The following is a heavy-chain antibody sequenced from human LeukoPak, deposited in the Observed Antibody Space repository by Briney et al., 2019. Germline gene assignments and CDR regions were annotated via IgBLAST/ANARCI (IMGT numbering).Heavy chain of an antibody. D-gene: IGHD2-2*01. V-gene: IGHV1-69*13. Sequence: SVKVSFKASGGTFSSYAISWVRQAPGQGLEWMGGIIPIFGTENYAQKFQGRVTITADESTSAAYMELSSLISEDTAVYYCARGDCSSTSCFPNYWGQGTPVTVSS. CDR2: IIPIFGTE. CDR1: GGTFSSYA. CDR3: ARGDCSSTSCFPNY. J-gene: IGHJ4*02.